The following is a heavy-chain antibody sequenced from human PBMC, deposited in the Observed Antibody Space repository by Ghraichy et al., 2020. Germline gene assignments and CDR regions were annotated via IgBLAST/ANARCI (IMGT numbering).Heavy chain of an antibody. Sequence: LTCAASGFTFSSYAMSWVRQAPGKGLEWVSAISCSGGSTYYADSVKGRFTISRDNSKNTLYLQMNSLRAEDTAVYYCANAVVVVAATTSDFDYWGQGTLVTVSS. CDR2: ISCSGGST. CDR1: GFTFSSYA. J-gene: IGHJ4*02. CDR3: ANAVVVVAATTSDFDY. V-gene: IGHV3-23*01. D-gene: IGHD2-15*01.